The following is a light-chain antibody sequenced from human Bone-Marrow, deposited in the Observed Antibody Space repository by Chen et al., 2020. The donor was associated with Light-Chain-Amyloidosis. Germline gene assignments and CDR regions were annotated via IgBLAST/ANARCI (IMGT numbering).Light chain of an antibody. Sequence: QSVLTQPPSVSGAPGQRVTISCTGSSSNIGAGYDVHWYQQLPGTAPKLLIYANDNRPSGVADQFSGSKSGTSASLAITGLQAEDEADYYCQSYDTRLSGLYVFGTGTKVTVL. CDR2: AND. V-gene: IGLV1-40*01. CDR1: SSNIGAGYD. J-gene: IGLJ1*01. CDR3: QSYDTRLSGLYV.